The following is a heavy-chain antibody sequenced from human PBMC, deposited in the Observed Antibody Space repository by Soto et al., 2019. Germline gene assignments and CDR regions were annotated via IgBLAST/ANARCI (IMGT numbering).Heavy chain of an antibody. J-gene: IGHJ6*03. V-gene: IGHV3-23*01. CDR3: ASPPYPHDFSGYYYMDV. D-gene: IGHD3-3*01. CDR1: GFTFSSYA. Sequence: HPGGSLRLSCAASGFTFSSYAMSWVRQAPGKGLEWVSAISGSGGSTYYADSVKGRFTISRDNSKNTLYLQMNSLRAEDTAVYYCASPPYPHDFSGYYYMDVWGKGTTVTVSS. CDR2: ISGSGGST.